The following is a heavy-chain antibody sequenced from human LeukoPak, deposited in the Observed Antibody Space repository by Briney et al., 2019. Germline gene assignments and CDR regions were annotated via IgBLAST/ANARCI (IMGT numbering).Heavy chain of an antibody. CDR2: ISGSGGRT. CDR3: AKDQAVAAPVDYYYYGMDV. CDR1: GFTFSIYA. Sequence: PGGSLRLFYAASGFTFSIYAMSCVSQDSGKGLEEVSAISGSGGRTHCADSVKGRFHISRDNSKNTLYLQMNSLRAEDTAVYYCAKDQAVAAPVDYYYYGMDVWGKGTTVTVSS. V-gene: IGHV3-23*01. D-gene: IGHD6-19*01. J-gene: IGHJ6*04.